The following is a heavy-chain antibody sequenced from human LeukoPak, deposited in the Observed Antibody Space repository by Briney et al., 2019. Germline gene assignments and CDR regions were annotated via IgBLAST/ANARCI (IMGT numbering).Heavy chain of an antibody. V-gene: IGHV3-23*01. CDR1: GFTFSSYA. J-gene: IGHJ4*02. D-gene: IGHD6-19*01. CDR3: AKVKKQWLGNHYFDY. CDR2: ISGSGGST. Sequence: GGSLRLSCAASGFTFSSYAMSWVRQAPGKGLEWVSAISGSGGSTYYADSVKGRFTTSRDNSKNTLYLQMNSLRAEDTAVYYCAKVKKQWLGNHYFDYWGQGTLVTVSS.